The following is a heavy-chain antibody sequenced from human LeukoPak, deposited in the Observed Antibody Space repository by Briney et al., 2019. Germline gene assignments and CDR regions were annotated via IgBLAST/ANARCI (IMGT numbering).Heavy chain of an antibody. V-gene: IGHV4-59*08. CDR1: GVSIGTYY. D-gene: IGHD4-17*01. CDR3: AGLEDYVLEY. J-gene: IGHJ4*02. CDR2: INYRGTT. Sequence: PSETLSLTCSVSGVSIGTYYWSWVRQPPGKGLEWIGYINYRGTTSYNPSLKSRVTISVDTSKNQFLLNLRSATAADTAVYYCAGLEDYVLEYWGLGTLVTVSS.